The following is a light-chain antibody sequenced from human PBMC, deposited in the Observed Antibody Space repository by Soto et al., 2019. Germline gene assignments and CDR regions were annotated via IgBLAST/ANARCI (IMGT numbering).Light chain of an antibody. CDR3: QQYYSSPRT. V-gene: IGKV4-1*01. J-gene: IGKJ4*01. CDR1: QTVLYRSNNMNY. Sequence: DIVMTQSPDSLAVSLGERATINCKSSQTVLYRSNNMNYLSWYQQKPGQPPKLLIYWASTRESGVPDRFSGSGSGTEFTLPISSLQAEDVAVYYCQQYYSSPRTFGGGTKVEIK. CDR2: WAS.